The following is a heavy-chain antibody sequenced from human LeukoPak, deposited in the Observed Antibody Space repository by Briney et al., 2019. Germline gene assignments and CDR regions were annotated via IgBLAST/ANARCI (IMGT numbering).Heavy chain of an antibody. CDR3: STVYEGTQYAFDI. Sequence: SGGSLRLSCAASGFYLLNAWMSWVRQAPGKGLEWVGRIKSRADGETTDYTTPVKGRFTISRDDSKNTLYLQMNSLKTEDTAVYYCSTVYEGTQYAFDIWGQGTTVTVSS. V-gene: IGHV3-15*01. CDR1: GFYLLNAW. CDR2: IKSRADGETT. D-gene: IGHD2/OR15-2a*01. J-gene: IGHJ3*02.